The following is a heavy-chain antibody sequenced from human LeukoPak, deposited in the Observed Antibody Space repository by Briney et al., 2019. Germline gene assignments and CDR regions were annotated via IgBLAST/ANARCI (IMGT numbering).Heavy chain of an antibody. V-gene: IGHV1-69*06. CDR3: ARDRLDDYYGSGSYHTPQEH. CDR1: GGTFSSYA. CDR2: ILPIFGTA. D-gene: IGHD3-10*01. J-gene: IGHJ1*01. Sequence: ASVKVSCKASGGTFSSYAISWVRQAPGQGLEWMGGILPIFGTANYAQKFQGRVTITADKSTSTAYMELSSLRSEDTAVYYCARDRLDDYYGSGSYHTPQEHGGRGTLVTVSS.